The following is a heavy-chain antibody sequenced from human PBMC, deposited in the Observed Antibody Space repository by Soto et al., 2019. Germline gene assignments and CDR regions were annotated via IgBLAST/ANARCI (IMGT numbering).Heavy chain of an antibody. J-gene: IGHJ3*02. V-gene: IGHV1-69*01. D-gene: IGHD3-22*01. CDR1: GGTFSSYA. Sequence: QVQLVQSGAEVKKPGSSVKVSCKASGGTFSSYAISWVRQAPGQGLEWMGGIIPIFGTANYAQKFQGRVTITADESTSTAYMELSSLRSEDTAVYYCARDDSLGGPGGNLLGEDSSGYFDAFDIWGQGTMVTVSS. CDR2: IIPIFGTA. CDR3: ARDDSLGGPGGNLLGEDSSGYFDAFDI.